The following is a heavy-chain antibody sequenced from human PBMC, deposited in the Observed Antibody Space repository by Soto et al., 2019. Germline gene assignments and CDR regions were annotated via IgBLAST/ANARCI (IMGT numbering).Heavy chain of an antibody. J-gene: IGHJ6*02. V-gene: IGHV4-4*02. CDR2: TRHRGST. CDR1: GGRISTSNG. CDR3: ARPGPRHPLTLFDSSSRRRDV. Sequence: PSESLPLTSAVSGGRISTSNGWSRGRQPPGKGLEWIGETRHRGSTNSNPSLKSRVTISVEKSKNQFSLSLSSVTASDTAVYYCARPGPRHPLTLFDSSSRRRDVRGQGTTVTASS. D-gene: IGHD3-3*01.